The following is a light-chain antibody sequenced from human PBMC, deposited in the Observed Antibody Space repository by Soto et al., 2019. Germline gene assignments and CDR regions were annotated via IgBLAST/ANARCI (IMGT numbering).Light chain of an antibody. CDR3: QSYDSSNPWV. Sequence: NFMLTQPHSVSASPGKTVTISCTRSSGSIAGNYVQWYQQRPGTSPTTVIYEDNQRPSGVPDRFSGSIDSSSNSASLTISGLKTEDEADYCCQSYDSSNPWVFGGGTKLTVL. CDR2: EDN. J-gene: IGLJ3*02. V-gene: IGLV6-57*01. CDR1: SGSIAGNY.